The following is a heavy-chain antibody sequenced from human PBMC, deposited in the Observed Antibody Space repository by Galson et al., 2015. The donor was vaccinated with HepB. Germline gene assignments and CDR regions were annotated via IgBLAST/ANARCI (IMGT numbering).Heavy chain of an antibody. CDR2: INPNSGDT. CDR1: GYIFTDYY. J-gene: IGHJ4*02. CDR3: ARSHLKYYFGY. V-gene: IGHV1-2*06. Sequence: SVKVSCKASGYIFTDYYMHWVRQAPGQGLEWMGRINPNSGDTNYAQKFQGRVTMIRDTSISTAYMELSSLRSDDTAAYYCARSHLKYYFGYWGPGTLVTVSS.